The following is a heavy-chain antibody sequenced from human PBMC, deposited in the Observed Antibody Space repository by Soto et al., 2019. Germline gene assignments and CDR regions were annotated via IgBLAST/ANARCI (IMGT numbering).Heavy chain of an antibody. D-gene: IGHD6-13*01. CDR2: ISSSGSTI. CDR1: GFTFSSYE. V-gene: IGHV3-48*03. CDR3: ARERVKQQLVLDYFDH. Sequence: GGSLRLSCAASGFTFSSYEMNWVRQAPGKGLEWVSYISSSGSTIYYADSVKGRFTISRDNAKNSLYLQMNSLRAEDTAVYYCARERVKQQLVLDYFDHWGQGTLVTVSS. J-gene: IGHJ4*02.